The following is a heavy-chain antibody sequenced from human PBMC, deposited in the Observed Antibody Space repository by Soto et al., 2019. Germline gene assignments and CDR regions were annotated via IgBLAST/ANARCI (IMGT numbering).Heavy chain of an antibody. CDR1: GYTFTSYY. V-gene: IGHV1-46*01. Sequence: QVQLVQSGAEVKKPGASVKVSCKASGYTFTSYYMHWVRQAPGQGLEWMGIINPSGGSTSYAQKFQGRITMTRDTSTSTVYMGLSSLRSEDTAVYYCARDGYGSGGMDVWGQGTTVTVSS. CDR3: ARDGYGSGGMDV. D-gene: IGHD3-10*01. CDR2: INPSGGST. J-gene: IGHJ6*02.